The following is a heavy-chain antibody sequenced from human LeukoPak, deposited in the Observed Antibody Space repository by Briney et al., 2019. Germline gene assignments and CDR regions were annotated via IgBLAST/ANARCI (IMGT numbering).Heavy chain of an antibody. Sequence: SETLSLTCTVSGGSISSGGYYWSWIRQHPGKGLEWIGYIYYSGSTNYNPSLKSRVTISVDTSKNQFSLKLSSVTAADTAVYYCARDRFYDSSGYYYFWYFDLWGRGTLVTVSS. CDR3: ARDRFYDSSGYYYFWYFDL. CDR2: IYYSGST. V-gene: IGHV4-61*08. CDR1: GGSISSGGYY. J-gene: IGHJ2*01. D-gene: IGHD3-22*01.